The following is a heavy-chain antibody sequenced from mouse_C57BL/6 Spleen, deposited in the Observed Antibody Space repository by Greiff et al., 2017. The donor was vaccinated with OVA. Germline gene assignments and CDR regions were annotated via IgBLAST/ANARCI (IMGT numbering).Heavy chain of an antibody. Sequence: QVQLQQSGAELVKPGASVKLSCKASGYTFTSHWMHWVKQRPGQGLEWIGMIHPNSGSNNYNEKFKSKATLTVDKSSRTAYMQLSSLTSEDSAVYYCAREEKNLGSILYWYFDVWGTGTTVTVSS. J-gene: IGHJ1*03. D-gene: IGHD1-1*01. CDR3: AREEKNLGSILYWYFDV. CDR1: GYTFTSHW. CDR2: IHPNSGSN. V-gene: IGHV1-64*01.